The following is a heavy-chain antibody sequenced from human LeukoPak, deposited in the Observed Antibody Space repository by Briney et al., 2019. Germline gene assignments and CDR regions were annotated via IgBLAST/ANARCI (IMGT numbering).Heavy chain of an antibody. J-gene: IGHJ4*02. CDR2: ISSSSSYI. D-gene: IGHD2-2*01. CDR3: ARKPTYCSSTSCYALFDY. Sequence: GGSLRLSCAASGFTFSSYIMNWVRQAPGKGLEWVSSISSSSSYIYYADSVKGRFTISRDNAKNSLYLQMNSLRAEDTAVYYCARKPTYCSSTSCYALFDYWGQGTLVTVSS. CDR1: GFTFSSYI. V-gene: IGHV3-21*01.